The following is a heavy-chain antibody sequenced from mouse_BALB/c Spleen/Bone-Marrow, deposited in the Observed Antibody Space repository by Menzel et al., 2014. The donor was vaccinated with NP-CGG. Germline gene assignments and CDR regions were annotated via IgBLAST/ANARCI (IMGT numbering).Heavy chain of an antibody. D-gene: IGHD1-1*02. V-gene: IGHV1-80*01. J-gene: IGHJ2*01. CDR2: IYPGDGET. CDR1: GYPFSSYW. CDR3: ARNYGDY. Sequence: VQLVESGAELVRPGSSVKISCKASGYPFSSYWMSWVKQRPGQGLEWIGQIYPGDGETNYNGKFKGNATLTADKSSSTAYMQLNSLTSEDSAVYFCARNYGDYWGQGTTLTVSS.